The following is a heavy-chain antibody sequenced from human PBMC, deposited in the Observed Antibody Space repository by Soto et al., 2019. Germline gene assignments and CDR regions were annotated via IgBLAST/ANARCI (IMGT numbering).Heavy chain of an antibody. CDR2: FNHTGGT. CDR3: ATRITVFGLLIPPFDP. V-gene: IGHV4-34*01. J-gene: IGHJ5*02. CDR1: GGSVNGYY. Sequence: SETLSLTCAVYGGSVNGYYWNWFRQPPGKGLEWIGEFNHTGGTHYNPSLKSRVTMSVDTSKNQFSLRLSSVTAADTAIYYCATRITVFGLLIPPFDPWGQGTQVTVS. D-gene: IGHD3-3*01.